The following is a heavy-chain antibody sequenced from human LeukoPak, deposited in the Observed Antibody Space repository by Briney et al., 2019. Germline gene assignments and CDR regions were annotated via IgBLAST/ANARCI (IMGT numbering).Heavy chain of an antibody. J-gene: IGHJ4*02. CDR3: STRTGWEFLTEF. Sequence: GGSLRLSCAASGFTFSNAWMSWVRQAPGKGPEWVGRIKNKVDGGTTDYAAPVKGRFTISRDDSKSTLYLQMDSLKPEDTAVYYCSTRTGWEFLTEFWGQGTLVTVSS. V-gene: IGHV3-15*01. D-gene: IGHD3-10*01. CDR2: IKNKVDGGTT. CDR1: GFTFSNAW.